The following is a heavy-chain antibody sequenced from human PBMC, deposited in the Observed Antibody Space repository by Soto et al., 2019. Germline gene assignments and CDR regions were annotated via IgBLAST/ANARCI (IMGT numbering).Heavy chain of an antibody. CDR2: IYYSGST. V-gene: IGHV4-59*01. CDR3: ARSPAGAYCGGDCYSFISYYYYYYMDV. D-gene: IGHD2-21*01. CDR1: GGSISSYY. J-gene: IGHJ6*03. Sequence: SETLSLTCTVSGGSISSYYWSWIRQPPGKGLEWIGYIYYSGSTNYNPSLKSRVTISVDTSKNQFSLKLSSVTAADTAVYYCARSPAGAYCGGDCYSFISYYYYYYMDVWGKGTTVTVSS.